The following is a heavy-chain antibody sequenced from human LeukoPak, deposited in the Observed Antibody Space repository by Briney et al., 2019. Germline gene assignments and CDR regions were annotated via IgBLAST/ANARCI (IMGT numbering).Heavy chain of an antibody. D-gene: IGHD1-26*01. CDR2: IYGSGRT. CDR1: GISINSHY. J-gene: IGHJ6*02. CDR3: ARQSGSYYYGMDV. Sequence: KPSETLSFTCTVSGISINSHYLNWIRQPPGKGLEWIGHIYGSGRTNYNPSLKSRVTISVDTSKNQFSLRLSSVTAADTAVYYCARQSGSYYYGMDVWGQGTTVTVSS. V-gene: IGHV4-59*11.